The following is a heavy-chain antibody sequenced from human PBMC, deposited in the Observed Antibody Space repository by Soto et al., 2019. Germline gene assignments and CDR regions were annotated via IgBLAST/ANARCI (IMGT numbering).Heavy chain of an antibody. CDR2: MNPNSGNT. D-gene: IGHD2-2*01. V-gene: IGHV1-8*01. Sequence: GASVKVSCKASGYTFTSYDINWVRQATGQGLEWMGWMNPNSGNTGYAQKFQGRVTMTRNTSISTAYMELSSLRSEDTAVYYCAILTLGYCSSTSCPAHVFFDYWGQGTLVTVSS. J-gene: IGHJ4*02. CDR1: GYTFTSYD. CDR3: AILTLGYCSSTSCPAHVFFDY.